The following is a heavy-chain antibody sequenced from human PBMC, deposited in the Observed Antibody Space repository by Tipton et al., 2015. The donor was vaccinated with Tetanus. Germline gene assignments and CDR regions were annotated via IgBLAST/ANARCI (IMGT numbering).Heavy chain of an antibody. V-gene: IGHV3-33*01. J-gene: IGHJ4*02. D-gene: IGHD2-15*01. CDR1: GFIFSSYG. CDR3: AREAVCSGGICFSGAFDT. CDR2: SWYDGTDK. Sequence: SLRLSCAASGFIFSSYGIHWVRQAPGKGLEWLAVSWYDGTDKYYADSVKGRFTISRDNSKNPLYLQMNSLRAGATAVYYCAREAVCSGGICFSGAFDTGGQGPQVPVP.